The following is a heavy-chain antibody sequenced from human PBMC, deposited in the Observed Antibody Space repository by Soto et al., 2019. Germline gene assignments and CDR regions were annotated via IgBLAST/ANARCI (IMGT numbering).Heavy chain of an antibody. CDR2: FDPEDGET. Sequence: ASVKVSCKVSGYTLTELSIHWARQAPGKGLEWMGGFDPEDGETIYAQKFQGRVTMTEDTSTDTAYMELSSLRSEDTAVYYCATEWNSFVVAGYYKSGGAFDIWGQGTMVTVSS. J-gene: IGHJ3*02. V-gene: IGHV1-24*01. D-gene: IGHD3-22*01. CDR3: ATEWNSFVVAGYYKSGGAFDI. CDR1: GYTLTELS.